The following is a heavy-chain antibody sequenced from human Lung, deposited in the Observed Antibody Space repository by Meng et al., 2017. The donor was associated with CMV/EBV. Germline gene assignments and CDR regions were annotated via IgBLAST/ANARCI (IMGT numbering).Heavy chain of an antibody. CDR1: GFTFSSYW. Sequence: GGSLRLXXAASGFTFSSYWMSWVRQAPGKGLEWVANIKQDGSEKYYVDSVKGRFTISRDNAKNSLYLQMNSLRAEDTAVYYCARISDMTGTTYYFDYWGQGTLVTVS. V-gene: IGHV3-7*01. CDR2: IKQDGSEK. CDR3: ARISDMTGTTYYFDY. J-gene: IGHJ4*02. D-gene: IGHD1-20*01.